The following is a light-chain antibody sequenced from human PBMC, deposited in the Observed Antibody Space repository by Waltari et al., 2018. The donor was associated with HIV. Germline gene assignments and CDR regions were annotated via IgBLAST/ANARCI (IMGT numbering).Light chain of an antibody. CDR2: DVS. CDR1: TNDVGSSNY. Sequence: QSALTQPASVSGPPGQSLPLSCTGTTNDVGSSNYVSWHQQHPGEAPKLIIHDVSDRPSGISNRFSGSKSGNTASLTISGLQTEDEADYYCSSYTSSSTYVFGTGTRVTVL. J-gene: IGLJ1*01. CDR3: SSYTSSSTYV. V-gene: IGLV2-14*01.